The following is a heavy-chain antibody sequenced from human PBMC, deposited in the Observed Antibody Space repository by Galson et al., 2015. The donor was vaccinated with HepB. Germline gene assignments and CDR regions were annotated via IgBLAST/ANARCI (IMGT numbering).Heavy chain of an antibody. Sequence: SLRLSCAASGFTFSSYAMGWVRQAPGKGLEWVSAISGSGGSTYYADSVKGRFTISRDNSKNTLYLQMNSLRAEDTAVYYCADVTAAGDGVGYWGQGTLVTVSS. CDR2: ISGSGGST. D-gene: IGHD6-13*01. CDR1: GFTFSSYA. V-gene: IGHV3-23*01. J-gene: IGHJ4*02. CDR3: ADVTAAGDGVGY.